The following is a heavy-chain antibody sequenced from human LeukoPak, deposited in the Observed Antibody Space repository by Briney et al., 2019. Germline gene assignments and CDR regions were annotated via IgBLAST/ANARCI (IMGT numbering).Heavy chain of an antibody. D-gene: IGHD4-11*01. CDR3: ARDTFSNYDGEVYYYYYYMDV. CDR2: IYYSGST. Sequence: SETLSLTCTVSGGSISSSSYYWGWIRQPPGKGLEWIGSIYYSGSTYYNPSLKSRVTISVDTSKNQFSLKLSSVTAADTAVCYCARDTFSNYDGEVYYYYYYMDVWGKGTTVTVSS. J-gene: IGHJ6*03. V-gene: IGHV4-39*07. CDR1: GGSISSSSYY.